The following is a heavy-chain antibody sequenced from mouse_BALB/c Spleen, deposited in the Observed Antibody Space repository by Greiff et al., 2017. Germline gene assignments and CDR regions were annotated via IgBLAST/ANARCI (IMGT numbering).Heavy chain of an antibody. CDR2: ILPGSGST. CDR3: ARHPSITTVVVDY. D-gene: IGHD1-1*01. J-gene: IGHJ2*01. CDR1: GYTFSSYW. V-gene: IGHV1-9*01. Sequence: VQLQQSGAELMKPGASVKISCKATGYTFSSYWIEWVKQRPGHGLEWIGEILPGSGSTNYNEKFKGKATFTADTSSNTAYMQLSSLTSEDSAVYYCARHPSITTVVVDYWGQGTTLTVSS.